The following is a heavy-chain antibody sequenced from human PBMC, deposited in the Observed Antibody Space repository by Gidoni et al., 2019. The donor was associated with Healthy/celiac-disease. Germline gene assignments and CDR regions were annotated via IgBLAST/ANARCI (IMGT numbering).Heavy chain of an antibody. D-gene: IGHD3-22*01. V-gene: IGHV5-51*01. CDR3: ARHETLYYYDSSGRHPLDPDAFDI. CDR1: GYSFTSYW. J-gene: IGHJ3*02. CDR2: IYPGESDT. Sequence: EVQLVQSGAEVKKPGESLKISCKGSGYSFTSYWISCVRQMPGKGLECMGIIYPGESDTRYSPSFQGQVTISADKSISTAYLQWSSLKASDTAMYYCARHETLYYYDSSGRHPLDPDAFDIWGQGTMVTVSS.